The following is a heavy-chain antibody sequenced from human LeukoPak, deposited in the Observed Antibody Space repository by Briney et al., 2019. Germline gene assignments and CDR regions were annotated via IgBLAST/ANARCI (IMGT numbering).Heavy chain of an antibody. D-gene: IGHD6-19*01. Sequence: GGSLRLSCAASGFTLSSYNMNWVRQAPGKGLEWISYITTSIDIISYADSVKGRFTISRDKSKNTLYLQMNSLRPEDTAVYYCARALDSSGWNGRDYWGQGTLVTVSS. J-gene: IGHJ4*02. V-gene: IGHV3-48*01. CDR2: ITTSIDII. CDR1: GFTLSSYN. CDR3: ARALDSSGWNGRDY.